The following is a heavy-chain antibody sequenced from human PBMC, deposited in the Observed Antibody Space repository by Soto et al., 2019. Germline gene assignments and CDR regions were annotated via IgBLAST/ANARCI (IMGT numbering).Heavy chain of an antibody. CDR2: IIPLFGTA. V-gene: IGHV1-69*01. D-gene: IGHD5-12*01. J-gene: IGHJ4*02. CDR1: GGTFSTYD. Sequence: QVQLLQSGAEVKKPGSSVKVSCKASGGTFSTYDICWVRQAPGQGLAWMGGIIPLFGTANYAQKFQGRATIIADESTRTAYMELRRLRSEDTAVYYCAINEGTDGYKFAYWGEGTLVTVSS. CDR3: AINEGTDGYKFAY.